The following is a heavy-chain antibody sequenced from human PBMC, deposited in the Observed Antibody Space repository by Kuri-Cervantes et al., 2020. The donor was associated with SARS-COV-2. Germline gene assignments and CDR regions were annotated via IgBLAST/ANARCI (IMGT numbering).Heavy chain of an antibody. V-gene: IGHV3-23*01. D-gene: IGHD4-17*01. Sequence: LSLTCAASGFTFSSYAMSWVRQAPGKGLEWVSAICGSGGSTYYADSVKGRFTISRDNYKYTLYLQMNSLRAEDTAVYYCAKGMNHYGDMRDYWGQGTLVTVSS. CDR1: GFTFSSYA. J-gene: IGHJ4*02. CDR3: AKGMNHYGDMRDY. CDR2: ICGSGGST.